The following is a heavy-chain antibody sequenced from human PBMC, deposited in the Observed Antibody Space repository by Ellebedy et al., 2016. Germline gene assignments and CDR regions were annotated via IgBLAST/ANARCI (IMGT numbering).Heavy chain of an antibody. Sequence: ASVKVSCKASGYPFTNYGISWVRQAPGQGLEWMGWISPHNGNTNYAQKLQGRVTMTTDTSTSTAYMELTNLISDDTALYYCAIPGAGDCSGGSCYFYWGQGTLVTVSS. CDR1: GYPFTNYG. D-gene: IGHD2-15*01. J-gene: IGHJ4*02. CDR2: ISPHNGNT. V-gene: IGHV1-18*01. CDR3: AIPGAGDCSGGSCYFY.